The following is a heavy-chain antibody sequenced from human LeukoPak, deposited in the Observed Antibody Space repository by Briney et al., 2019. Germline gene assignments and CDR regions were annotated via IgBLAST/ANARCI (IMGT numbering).Heavy chain of an antibody. D-gene: IGHD2-8*01. V-gene: IGHV3-7*01. J-gene: IGHJ4*02. CDR3: AREQWSRLD. CDR2: IREDGIEK. CDR1: GFTFSSNG. Sequence: GGSLRLSCAASGFTFSSNGVDWVRQVPGKGLEWVANIREDGIEKYYVDSVRGRFTISRDNAWNLVYLQMNSLRPEDTAIYYCAREQWSRLDWGQGTLVTVSS.